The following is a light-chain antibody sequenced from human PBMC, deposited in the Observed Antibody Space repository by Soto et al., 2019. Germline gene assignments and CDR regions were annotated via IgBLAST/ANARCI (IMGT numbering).Light chain of an antibody. Sequence: IVLTQSPGTLSLSPGERATLSCRASQSVSSTYLAWYQRKPGQAPRLLIYGASTRATGISDRFSGSGSGTDFTLTISRLEPEDFAVYYCQQYGSSPPITFGQGTRLDIK. V-gene: IGKV3-20*01. CDR3: QQYGSSPPIT. CDR2: GAS. J-gene: IGKJ5*01. CDR1: QSVSSTY.